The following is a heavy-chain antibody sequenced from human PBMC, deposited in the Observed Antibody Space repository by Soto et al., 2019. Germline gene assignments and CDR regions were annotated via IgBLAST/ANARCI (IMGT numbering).Heavy chain of an antibody. J-gene: IGHJ3*02. Sequence: GWSLRLSCAGSGFTFSTYSINLVRQAPGRGLEWVSYINSRSSNKYYADYVKGRFTTSIDSSRTTVYLQMRDLRPEDTALYFCATWHLREHAYDIWGEGTMVTVS. D-gene: IGHD5-12*01. CDR2: INSRSSNK. CDR3: ATWHLREHAYDI. CDR1: GFTFSTYS. V-gene: IGHV3-48*04.